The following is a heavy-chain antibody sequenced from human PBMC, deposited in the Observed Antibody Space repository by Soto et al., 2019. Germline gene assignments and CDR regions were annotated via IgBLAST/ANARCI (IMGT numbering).Heavy chain of an antibody. V-gene: IGHV3-23*01. CDR3: AKDYDYGDSLQFDH. D-gene: IGHD4-17*01. Sequence: EVQLLEAGGGLVQPGGSLRLSCAASGFSFRDYGLSWVRQAPGKGLEWLSAIIGNGDTTYYSDSVRGRFTISRDNSKNTLYLHLNDRGAEDTAIYYCAKDYDYGDSLQFDHWGQGTLVTVSS. CDR2: IIGNGDTT. J-gene: IGHJ4*02. CDR1: GFSFRDYG.